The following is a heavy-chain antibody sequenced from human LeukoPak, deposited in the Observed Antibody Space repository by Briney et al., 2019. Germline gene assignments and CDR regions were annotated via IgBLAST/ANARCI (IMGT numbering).Heavy chain of an antibody. Sequence: PSETLSLTCIVSGVSISGYYWSWIRQPPGKGLEWIGYIEYSGRTEYKPSLQSRLTISVDTSKNQFSLKVNSVTAADTAVYYCARGVYGGYFDQWGQGALVTVSS. D-gene: IGHD4/OR15-4a*01. CDR2: IEYSGRT. CDR1: GVSISGYY. V-gene: IGHV4-59*01. CDR3: ARGVYGGYFDQ. J-gene: IGHJ4*02.